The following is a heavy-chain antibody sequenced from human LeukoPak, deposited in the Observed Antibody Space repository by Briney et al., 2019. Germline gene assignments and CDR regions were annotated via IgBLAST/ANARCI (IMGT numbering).Heavy chain of an antibody. CDR2: IRYDGSNK. V-gene: IGHV3-30*02. J-gene: IGHJ4*02. Sequence: GGSLRLSCAASGFTFSSYGMHWVRQAPGKGLEWVAFIRYDGSNKYYADSVKGRFTISRDNSKNTLYLQMNSLRAEDTAVYYCAAGDRHGWYFYYWGQGILVTVSS. CDR3: AAGDRHGWYFYY. D-gene: IGHD5-24*01. CDR1: GFTFSSYG.